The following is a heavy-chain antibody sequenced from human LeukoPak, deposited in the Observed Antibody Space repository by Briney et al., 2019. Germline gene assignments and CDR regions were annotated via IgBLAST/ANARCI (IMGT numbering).Heavy chain of an antibody. V-gene: IGHV4-59*11. CDR2: IYYTGST. J-gene: IGHJ6*03. Sequence: SETLSLTCTASGGSISGHYWSWTRQPPGKGLEWIGYIYYTGSTNYNPSLMSRVTISADTSKNQFFLKVSSVTAADTALYYCARGPSYYYMDVWGKGTTVTVSS. CDR1: GGSISGHY. CDR3: ARGPSYYYMDV.